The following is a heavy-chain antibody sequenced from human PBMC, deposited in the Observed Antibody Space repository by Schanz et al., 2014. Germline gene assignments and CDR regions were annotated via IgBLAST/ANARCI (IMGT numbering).Heavy chain of an antibody. CDR2: LSANGDST. CDR1: GFTLSNYA. D-gene: IGHD3-16*02. V-gene: IGHV3-64*01. CDR3: ARDNRYYLLDY. Sequence: EVQLVESGGGLVQPGGSLRLSCAAPGFTLSNYAMHWVRQTPDKGLEWVSGLSANGDSTFYSSSVKGRFTISTDISKNTLYLQMGRLRAEDAAVYFCARDNRYYLLDYWGQGALVTVSS. J-gene: IGHJ4*02.